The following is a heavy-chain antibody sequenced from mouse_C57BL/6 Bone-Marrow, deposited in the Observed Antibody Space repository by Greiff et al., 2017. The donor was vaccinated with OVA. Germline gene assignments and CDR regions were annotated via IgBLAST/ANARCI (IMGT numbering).Heavy chain of an antibody. CDR3: ARPIYYGNYVWFAY. J-gene: IGHJ3*01. V-gene: IGHV5-12*01. D-gene: IGHD2-1*01. CDR1: GFTFSDYY. Sequence: EVMLVESGGGLVQPGGSLKLSCAASGFTFSDYYMYWVRQTPEKRLEWVAYISNGGGSTYYPDTVKGRFTISRDNAKNTLYLQMSRLKSEDTAMYYCARPIYYGNYVWFAYWGQGTLVTVSA. CDR2: ISNGGGST.